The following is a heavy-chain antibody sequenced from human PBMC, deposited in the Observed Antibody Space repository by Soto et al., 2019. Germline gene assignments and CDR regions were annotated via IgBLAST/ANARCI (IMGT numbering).Heavy chain of an antibody. CDR1: GFTFGTYA. Sequence: QVHLVESGGGVVQPGRSLRLSCIASGFTFGTYAIHWVRQAPGKGLQWVALISYEGSNTYYADSVRGRFTISRDNSKNTVYLQMNSLRPEDAGVYYCARVTPGNNLYYFSGLDVWGQGTLVTVSS. CDR3: ARVTPGNNLYYFSGLDV. J-gene: IGHJ6*02. D-gene: IGHD1-1*01. CDR2: ISYEGSNT. V-gene: IGHV3-30-3*01.